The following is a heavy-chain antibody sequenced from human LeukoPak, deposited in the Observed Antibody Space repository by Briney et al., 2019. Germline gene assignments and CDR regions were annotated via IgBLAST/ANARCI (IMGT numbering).Heavy chain of an antibody. CDR2: ISGSGAST. D-gene: IGHD6-13*01. CDR3: AKTYSSSVVSKIDY. Sequence: TGGSLRLSCAASGFTFSSYAMTWVRQAPEKGLEWVSAISGSGASTYYADSVKGRFTISRDNSENTLYLQMNSLRAEDTAVYYCAKTYSSSVVSKIDYWGQGTLVTVSS. J-gene: IGHJ4*02. V-gene: IGHV3-23*01. CDR1: GFTFSSYA.